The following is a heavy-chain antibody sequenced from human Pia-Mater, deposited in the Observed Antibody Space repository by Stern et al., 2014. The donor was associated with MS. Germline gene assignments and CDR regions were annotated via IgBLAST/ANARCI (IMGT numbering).Heavy chain of an antibody. V-gene: IGHV1-2*04. D-gene: IGHD4-17*01. CDR1: GYTFTGYF. Sequence: VQLVESGAEVKKPGASVKVSCKASGYTFTGYFMHWVRQAPGQGLEWMGWINPNSGGTNYALQFQGWVTMTRDTSISTAYMELRRRKSDDTAIYYCARGGPYGDYGLWFDPWGQGTLVTVSS. CDR3: ARGGPYGDYGLWFDP. CDR2: INPNSGGT. J-gene: IGHJ5*02.